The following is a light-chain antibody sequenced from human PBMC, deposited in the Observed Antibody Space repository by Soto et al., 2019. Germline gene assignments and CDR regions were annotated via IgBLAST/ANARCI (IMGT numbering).Light chain of an antibody. J-gene: IGKJ1*01. Sequence: EIVLTQSPATLSLSPGERATLSSRASQSVSSYFAWYQQKRGQAPRLLIYDASNRATGIPARFSGSGSGTDFTLTISGLQPDDFATYHCQQYSSSWTFGQGTKVEIK. CDR2: DAS. V-gene: IGKV3-11*01. CDR3: QQYSSSWT. CDR1: QSVSSY.